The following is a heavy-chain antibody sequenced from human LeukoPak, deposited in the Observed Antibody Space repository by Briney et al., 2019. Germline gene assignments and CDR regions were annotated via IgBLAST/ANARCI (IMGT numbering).Heavy chain of an antibody. D-gene: IGHD4-17*01. V-gene: IGHV1-8*01. CDR1: GYTFTSYD. CDR2: MNPNSGNT. J-gene: IGHJ6*03. CDR3: ARETNGDYGYYYYMDV. Sequence: ASVKVSCKASGYTFTSYDINWVRQATGQGLEWMGWMNPNSGNTGYAQKFQGRVTMTRNTSISTAYMELSSLRSEDTAVYYCARETNGDYGYYYYMDVWGKGTTVTISS.